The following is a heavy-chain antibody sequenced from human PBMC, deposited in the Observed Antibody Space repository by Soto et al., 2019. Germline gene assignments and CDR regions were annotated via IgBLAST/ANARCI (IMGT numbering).Heavy chain of an antibody. V-gene: IGHV4-59*01. Sequence: SETLSLTCTVFGGSISNYDWSWIRQPPGQRLEWIGDISARGNTNYNPSLESRVSISVDTSKAQFSLRLSSVTAADTAVYFCARGAWSLGYWGQGTLVTVSS. D-gene: IGHD6-19*01. CDR3: ARGAWSLGY. CDR2: ISARGNT. J-gene: IGHJ4*02. CDR1: GGSISNYD.